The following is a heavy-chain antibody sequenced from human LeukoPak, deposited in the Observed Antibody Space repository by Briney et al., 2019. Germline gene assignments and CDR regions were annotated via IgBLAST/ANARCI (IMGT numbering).Heavy chain of an antibody. J-gene: IGHJ6*02. CDR1: GFTFSSYE. CDR3: ATDPHYYDSSGSVTNYYGMDV. CDR2: ISSSGCTI. D-gene: IGHD3-22*01. V-gene: IGHV3-48*03. Sequence: GGSLRLSCAASGFTFSSYEMNWVRQAPGKGLEWVSYISSSGCTIYYADSLKGRFTVSRDNTRNSLHVHMKSLKAEDTSVYKFATDPHYYDSSGSVTNYYGMDVSGEGSTVTVSS.